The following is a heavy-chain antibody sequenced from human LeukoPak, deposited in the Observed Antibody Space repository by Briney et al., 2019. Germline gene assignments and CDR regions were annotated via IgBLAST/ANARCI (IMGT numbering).Heavy chain of an antibody. V-gene: IGHV4-59*01. CDR2: IYYSGST. Sequence: SETLSLTCTVSGGSISSYYWSWIRQPPGKGLEWIGYIYYSGSTNYNPSLESRVTISVDTSKNQFSLKLSSVTAADTAVYYCARERRTAMVTTLDYWGQGTLVTVSS. CDR3: ARERRTAMVTTLDY. CDR1: GGSISSYY. D-gene: IGHD5-18*01. J-gene: IGHJ4*02.